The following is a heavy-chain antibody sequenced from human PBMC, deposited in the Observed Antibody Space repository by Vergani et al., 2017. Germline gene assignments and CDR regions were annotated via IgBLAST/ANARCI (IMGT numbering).Heavy chain of an antibody. CDR3: AREGHLVEPDLDY. V-gene: IGHV3-7*01. CDR1: GFKLDEYW. Sequence: EVHLVESGGGLVQPGGSLRLPCVGSGFKLDEYWMSWVRQAPVKGLEWVADMKEDGADKKYVDSVKGRVTISRDNAKNSLFLQMNSLRAEDTAVYVCAREGHLVEPDLDYWGQGTLVTVSS. D-gene: IGHD3-3*02. CDR2: MKEDGADK. J-gene: IGHJ4*02.